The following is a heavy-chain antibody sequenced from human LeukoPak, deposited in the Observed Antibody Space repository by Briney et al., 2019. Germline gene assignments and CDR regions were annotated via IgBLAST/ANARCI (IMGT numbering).Heavy chain of an antibody. J-gene: IGHJ4*02. Sequence: PSESLSLTCSVSGGSISSYYWSWVRQHPGEGLEWSGYIYYSGSTYYNPSLKSRVTISVDTSKNQFSLKLSSVTAADTAVYYCASEQGGVENYWGQGTLVTVSS. D-gene: IGHD3-16*01. V-gene: IGHV4-59*06. CDR3: ASEQGGVENY. CDR1: GGSISSYY. CDR2: IYYSGST.